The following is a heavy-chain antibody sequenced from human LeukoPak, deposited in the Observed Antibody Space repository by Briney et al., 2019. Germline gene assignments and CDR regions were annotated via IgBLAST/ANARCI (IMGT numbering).Heavy chain of an antibody. V-gene: IGHV3-23*01. CDR2: ISGSGSST. J-gene: IGHJ4*02. Sequence: PGGSLRLSCAASGFTFSSYAMSWVRQAPGKGLEWVSAISGSGSSTYYADSVKGRFTISRDNSKNTLYLQMNSLRAEDTAVYYCAKDDSDNWNYFDYWGQGTLVTVSS. CDR3: AKDDSDNWNYFDY. CDR1: GFTFSSYA. D-gene: IGHD3-22*01.